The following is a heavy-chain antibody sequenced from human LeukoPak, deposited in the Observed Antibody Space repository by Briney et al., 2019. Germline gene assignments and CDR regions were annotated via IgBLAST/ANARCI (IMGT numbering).Heavy chain of an antibody. V-gene: IGHV3-23*01. Sequence: GGSLRLSCAASEFTFTNYAMSWARQAPGEGLEWVSAISSSGAVTSYTNSVRGRFTISRDNSKNTAYLQMNSLTAEDTAIYYCARNRHDSARLPFDPWGQGTLVTVSS. CDR2: ISSSGAVT. D-gene: IGHD3-22*01. CDR3: ARNRHDSARLPFDP. J-gene: IGHJ5*02. CDR1: EFTFTNYA.